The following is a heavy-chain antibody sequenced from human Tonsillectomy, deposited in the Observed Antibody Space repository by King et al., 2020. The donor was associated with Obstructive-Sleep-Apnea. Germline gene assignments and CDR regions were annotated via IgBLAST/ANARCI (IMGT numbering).Heavy chain of an antibody. D-gene: IGHD2-2*02. J-gene: IGHJ6*03. Sequence: QVQLVQSGAEVKKPGSSVKVSCKASGGTFSSYAISWVRQAPGQGLEWMGGIIPIFGTANYAQKFQGRVTITADESTSTAYMELSSLRSEDTAGYYCARPPAAIRGYYYYYMDVWGKGTTVTVSS. V-gene: IGHV1-69*01. CDR2: IIPIFGTA. CDR3: ARPPAAIRGYYYYYMDV. CDR1: GGTFSSYA.